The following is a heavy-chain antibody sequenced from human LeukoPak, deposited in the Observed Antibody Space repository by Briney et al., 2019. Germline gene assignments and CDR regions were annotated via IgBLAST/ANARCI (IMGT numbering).Heavy chain of an antibody. CDR3: ARYHVLNRGVNWFDP. V-gene: IGHV4-61*02. Sequence: SETLSLTCTVSGGSGGSISSGSYYWSWIRQPAGKGPEWIGRINTSGSTNYNPSLNSRVTISMDTSKNQFSLKLSSVTAADTAVYYCARYHVLNRGVNWFDPWGQGTLVTVSS. CDR1: GGSGGSISSGSYY. D-gene: IGHD2-2*01. J-gene: IGHJ5*02. CDR2: INTSGST.